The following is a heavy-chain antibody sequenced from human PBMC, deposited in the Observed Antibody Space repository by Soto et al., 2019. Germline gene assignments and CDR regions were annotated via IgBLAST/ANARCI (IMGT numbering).Heavy chain of an antibody. CDR3: AKSVVPGGMDV. J-gene: IGHJ6*02. CDR1: WFTCIGYG. D-gene: IGHD2-15*01. CDR2: RSYDLINK. Sequence: PGGPLRLSYAASWFTCIGYGMHWVLQAPGKGLDWVGVRSYDLINKYYADSVKGRFTISRDNSKNTLYLQMNSLRAEDTGVYYCAKSVVPGGMDVWGQRPTLAVSS. V-gene: IGHV3-30*18.